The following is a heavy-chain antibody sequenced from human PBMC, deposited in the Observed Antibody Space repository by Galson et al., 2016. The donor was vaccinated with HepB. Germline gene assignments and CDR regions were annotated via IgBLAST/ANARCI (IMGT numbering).Heavy chain of an antibody. CDR3: AKDYGRAY. CDR1: GFSFSNYA. J-gene: IGHJ4*02. Sequence: SLRLSCAASGFSFSNYAMSWVRQAPGKGLEWVSAINGRGTGTYYADSVKGRFTISRDNSKNRLSLQTNSLRAEDTAVYYCAKDYGRAYWGQGTLVTVSS. CDR2: INGRGTGT. V-gene: IGHV3-23*01. D-gene: IGHD3-16*01.